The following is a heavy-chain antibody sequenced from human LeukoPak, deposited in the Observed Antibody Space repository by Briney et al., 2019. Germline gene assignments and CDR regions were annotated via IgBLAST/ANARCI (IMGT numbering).Heavy chain of an antibody. D-gene: IGHD2-21*02. CDR2: ISYDGSNQ. Sequence: PGLSLRLSCEASGFTFNNYGMHWVRQAPGKGLEWVAIISYDGSNQYYADSVKGRFTISRDNSKNTLYLQMNSLRTEDTAIYYCAKDPSLRVTLPVWGQGTLVTVSS. V-gene: IGHV3-30*18. CDR1: GFTFNNYG. J-gene: IGHJ4*02. CDR3: AKDPSLRVTLPV.